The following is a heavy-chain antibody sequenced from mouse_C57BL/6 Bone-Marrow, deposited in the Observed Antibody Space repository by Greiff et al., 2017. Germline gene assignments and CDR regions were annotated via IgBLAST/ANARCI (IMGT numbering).Heavy chain of an antibody. J-gene: IGHJ4*01. V-gene: IGHV1-81*01. CDR3: ASPYGSSHPH. CDR1: GYTFTSYG. D-gene: IGHD1-1*01. Sequence: VQLQQSGAELARPGASVKLSCKASGYTFTSYGISWVKQRTGQGLEWIGEIYPRSGNTYYNEKFKGKATLTEDKSSRTAYKEIRSLTYEDSAVYFGASPYGSSHPHWGQGTSVTVSS. CDR2: IYPRSGNT.